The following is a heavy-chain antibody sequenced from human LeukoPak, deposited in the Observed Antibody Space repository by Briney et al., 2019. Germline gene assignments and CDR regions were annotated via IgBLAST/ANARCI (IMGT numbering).Heavy chain of an antibody. CDR2: IRYDGSNK. D-gene: IGHD6-13*01. J-gene: IGHJ5*02. CDR1: GFTFSSYG. Sequence: GGSLRLSCAASGFTFSSYGMHWVRQAPGKGLEWVAFIRYDGSNKYYADSVKGRFTTSRDNSKNTLYLQMNSLRAEDAAVYYCAKADSSSWSPSLFDPWGQGTLVTVSS. V-gene: IGHV3-30*02. CDR3: AKADSSSWSPSLFDP.